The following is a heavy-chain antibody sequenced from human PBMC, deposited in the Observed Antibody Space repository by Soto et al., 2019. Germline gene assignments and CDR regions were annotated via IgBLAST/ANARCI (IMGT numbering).Heavy chain of an antibody. CDR3: ARERWGYSYGYGVDYYYGMDV. J-gene: IGHJ6*02. Sequence: SQTLSLTCVISGDSVSGNSAAWNWIRQSPSRGLEWLGRTYYRSKWYNDYAVSVKSRITINPDTSKNQFSLQLNSVTPEDTAVYYCARERWGYSYGYGVDYYYGMDVWGQGTTVTVSS. V-gene: IGHV6-1*01. D-gene: IGHD5-18*01. CDR2: TYYRSKWYN. CDR1: GDSVSGNSAA.